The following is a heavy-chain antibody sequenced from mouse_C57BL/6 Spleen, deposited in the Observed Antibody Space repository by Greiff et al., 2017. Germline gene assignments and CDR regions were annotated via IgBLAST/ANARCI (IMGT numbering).Heavy chain of an antibody. CDR2: INPGSGGT. J-gene: IGHJ1*03. V-gene: IGHV1-54*01. Sequence: QVQLQQSGAELVRPGTSVKVSCKASGYAFTNYLIEWVKQRPGQGLEWIGVINPGSGGTNYNEKFKGKATLTADKSSSTDYMQLSSLTSEDSAVYFCARYDYSKRYFDVWGTGTTVTVSS. D-gene: IGHD2-5*01. CDR1: GYAFTNYL. CDR3: ARYDYSKRYFDV.